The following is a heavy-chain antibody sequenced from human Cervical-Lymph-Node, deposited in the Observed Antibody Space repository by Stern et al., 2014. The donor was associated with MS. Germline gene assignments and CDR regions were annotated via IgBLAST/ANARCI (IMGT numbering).Heavy chain of an antibody. CDR1: GFSLVTSGVR. V-gene: IGHV2-70*04. J-gene: IGHJ4*02. CDR3: ARMMGSGYRHYFDY. D-gene: IGHD3-3*01. CDR2: IDWNDKT. Sequence: ESGPALVKPTQTLTLTCTFSGFSLVTSGVRVSWIRQPPGKALEWLARIDWNDKTSYNTSLMTRLTISKDTSKNQVVLTMTNVDPVDTATYYCARMMGSGYRHYFDYWGQGTPVTVS.